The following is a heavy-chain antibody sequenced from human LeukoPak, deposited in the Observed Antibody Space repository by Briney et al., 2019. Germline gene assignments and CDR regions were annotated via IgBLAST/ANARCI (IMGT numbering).Heavy chain of an antibody. CDR2: INPNSGGT. D-gene: IGHD6-19*01. Sequence: ASVKVSCKASGYTFTGYYMHWVRQAPGQGLEWMGWINPNSGGTNYAQKFQGRVTMTRDTSISTAYMELSRLRSDDTAVYYCARDLGIAVAGTVLYYFDYWGQGTLVTVSS. CDR1: GYTFTGYY. CDR3: ARDLGIAVAGTVLYYFDY. J-gene: IGHJ4*02. V-gene: IGHV1-2*02.